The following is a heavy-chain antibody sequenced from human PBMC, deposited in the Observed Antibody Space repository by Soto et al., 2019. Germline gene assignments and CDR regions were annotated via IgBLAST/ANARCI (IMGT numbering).Heavy chain of an antibody. Sequence: SGPTLVNPTQTLTLTCTFSGFSLSTSGVGVGWIRQPPGKALEWLALIYWDDDKRYSPSLKSRLTITKDASKNQVVLTMTNMDPVDTATYYYAHRRLSLDYGDYLSGWYFDLWARGPLVTVSS. D-gene: IGHD4-17*01. CDR1: GFSLSTSGVG. CDR2: IYWDDDK. CDR3: AHRRLSLDYGDYLSGWYFDL. J-gene: IGHJ2*01. V-gene: IGHV2-5*02.